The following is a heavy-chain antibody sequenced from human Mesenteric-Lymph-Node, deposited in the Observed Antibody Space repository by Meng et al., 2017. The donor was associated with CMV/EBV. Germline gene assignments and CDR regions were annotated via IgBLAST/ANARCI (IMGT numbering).Heavy chain of an antibody. CDR2: IYDSGST. CDR3: ARDLAYCGGYCFSV. Sequence: SETLSLTCTVSGGSVSRNYWSWIRQPPGKGLEWIGYIYDSGSTNYNPSLKSRVTISVDTSKNQFSLNLTSVTAADTAVYYCARDLAYCGGYCFSVWGQGALVTVSS. V-gene: IGHV4-59*02. J-gene: IGHJ4*02. CDR1: GGSVSRNY. D-gene: IGHD2-21*01.